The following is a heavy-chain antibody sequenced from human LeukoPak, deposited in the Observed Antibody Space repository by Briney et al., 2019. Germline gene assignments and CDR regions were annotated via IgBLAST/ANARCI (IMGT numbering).Heavy chain of an antibody. J-gene: IGHJ4*01. D-gene: IGHD5-18*01. V-gene: IGHV3-21*01. CDR1: GFTFSSYS. Sequence: GGSLRLSCAASGFTFSSYSMNWVRQAPGKGLEWVSSISSSSSYIYYADSVKGRFTISRDNAKNSLYLQMNSLRAEDTAVYYCARADWDTXMIDYWXXGTLVTVS. CDR2: ISSSSSYI. CDR3: ARADWDTXMIDY.